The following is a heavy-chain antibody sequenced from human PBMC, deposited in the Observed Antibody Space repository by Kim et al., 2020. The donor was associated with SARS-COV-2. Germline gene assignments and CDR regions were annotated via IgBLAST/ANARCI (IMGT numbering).Heavy chain of an antibody. V-gene: IGHV6-1*01. D-gene: IGHD2-21*02. CDR1: GDSVSSNSAA. CDR2: TYYRSKWYN. J-gene: IGHJ4*02. CDR3: ARAWGGNYYPVGTFDY. Sequence: SQTLSLTCAISGDSVSSNSAAWNWIRQSPSRGLEWLGRTYYRSKWYNDYAVSVKSRITINPDTSKNQFSLQLNSVTPEDTAIYFCARAWGGNYYPVGTFDYWGQGTLVTVSS.